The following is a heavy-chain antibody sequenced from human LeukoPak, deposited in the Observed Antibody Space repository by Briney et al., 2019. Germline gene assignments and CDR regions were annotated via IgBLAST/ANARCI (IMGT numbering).Heavy chain of an antibody. CDR1: GGTFSSYA. D-gene: IGHD3-3*01. V-gene: IGHV1-69*13. CDR3: AREDYDFWSGYPLDY. CDR2: IIPIFGTA. Sequence: SVKVSCKASGGTFSSYAISWVRQAPGQGLEWMGGIIPIFGTANYAQKFQGRVTITADESTSTAYMELSRLRSDDTAVYYCAREDYDFWSGYPLDYWGQGTLVTVSS. J-gene: IGHJ4*02.